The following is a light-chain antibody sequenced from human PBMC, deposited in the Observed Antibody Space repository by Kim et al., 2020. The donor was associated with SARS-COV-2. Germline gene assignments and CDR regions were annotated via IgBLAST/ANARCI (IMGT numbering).Light chain of an antibody. J-gene: IGLJ2*01. CDR1: SGHSSYA. Sequence: QLVLTQSPSASASLGASVKLTCTLSSGHSSYAIAWHQQQPEKGPRYLMKLNSDGSHSKGDGIPDRFSGSSSGADRYLTISSLQSEDEADYYCQTWGTGVVFGGGTQLTVL. CDR2: LNSDGSH. V-gene: IGLV4-69*01. CDR3: QTWGTGVV.